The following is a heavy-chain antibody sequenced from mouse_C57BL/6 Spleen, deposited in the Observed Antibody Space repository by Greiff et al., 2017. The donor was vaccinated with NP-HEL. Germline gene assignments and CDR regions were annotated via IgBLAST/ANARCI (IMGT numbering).Heavy chain of an antibody. J-gene: IGHJ2*01. CDR1: GYAFSSSW. V-gene: IGHV1-82*01. CDR3: ASRVGDY. D-gene: IGHD3-1*01. Sequence: QVQLQQSGPELVKPGASVKISCKASGYAFSSSWMNWVKQRPGKGLEWIGRIYPGDGDTNYNGKFKGKATLTADKSSSTAYMQLSSLTSEDSAVYFCASRVGDYWGQGTTLTVSS. CDR2: IYPGDGDT.